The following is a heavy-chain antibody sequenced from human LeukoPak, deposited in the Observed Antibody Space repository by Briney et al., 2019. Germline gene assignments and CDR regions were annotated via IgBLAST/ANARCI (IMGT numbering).Heavy chain of an antibody. CDR2: MNPNSGNT. CDR3: ARDLGGDGYNPLYCFDY. Sequence: ASVKVSCKASGYTLTSYDINWVRQATGQGLEWMGWMNPNSGNTGYAQKFQGRVTMTTDTSTSTAYMELRSLRSDDTAVYYCARDLGGDGYNPLYCFDYWGQGTLVTVSS. J-gene: IGHJ4*02. V-gene: IGHV1-8*01. D-gene: IGHD5-24*01. CDR1: GYTLTSYD.